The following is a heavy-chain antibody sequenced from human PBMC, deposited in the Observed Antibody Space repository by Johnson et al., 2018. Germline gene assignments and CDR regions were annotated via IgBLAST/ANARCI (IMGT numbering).Heavy chain of an antibody. J-gene: IGHJ6*03. Sequence: EVQLVESGGGLVKPGGSXRLSCAASGFTFSNAWMNWVRQAPGEGLEWVGRIKSKTDGGTPDYAAPVKGRFTISRDDSKNTLYLQMNSLKTEDTAVYYCTTDLTPFMTTVTRRYYYYYMDVWGKGTTVTVSS. CDR1: GFTFSNAW. D-gene: IGHD4-17*01. V-gene: IGHV3-15*07. CDR2: IKSKTDGGTP. CDR3: TTDLTPFMTTVTRRYYYYYMDV.